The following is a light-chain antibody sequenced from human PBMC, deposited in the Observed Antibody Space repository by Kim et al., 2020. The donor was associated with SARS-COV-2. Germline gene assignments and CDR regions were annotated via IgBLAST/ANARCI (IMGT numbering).Light chain of an antibody. CDR3: QTWGTGIGV. J-gene: IGLJ3*02. CDR2: LNSDGSH. V-gene: IGLV4-69*01. Sequence: ATVKLTCTLSSAHSSDAIAGHQQQPEKGPRYLMKLNSDGSHSKGDGIPDRFSGSSSGAERYLTISSLQSEDEADYYCQTWGTGIGVFGGGTQLTVL. CDR1: SAHSSDA.